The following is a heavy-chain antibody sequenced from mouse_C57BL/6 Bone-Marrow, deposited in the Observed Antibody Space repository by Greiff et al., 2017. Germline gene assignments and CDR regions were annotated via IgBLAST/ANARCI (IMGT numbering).Heavy chain of an antibody. V-gene: IGHV1-39*01. D-gene: IGHD1-1*01. Sequence: VQLKQSGPELAKPGASVKISCKASGYSFTDYNMNWVKQSNGKSLEWIGVINPNYGTTSYNQKFKGKATLTVDQSSSTAYMQLNSLTSEDCAISYCARERYYGSSYYAMDYWGQGTSVTVSS. CDR2: INPNYGTT. CDR3: ARERYYGSSYYAMDY. CDR1: GYSFTDYN. J-gene: IGHJ4*01.